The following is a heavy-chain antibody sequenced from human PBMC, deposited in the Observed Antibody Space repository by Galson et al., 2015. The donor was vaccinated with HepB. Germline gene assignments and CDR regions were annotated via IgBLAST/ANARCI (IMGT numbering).Heavy chain of an antibody. D-gene: IGHD6-6*01. J-gene: IGHJ6*03. CDR3: AKFPSGQLAARYYYMDV. CDR1: GFTFSSYA. CDR2: ISGSGGST. Sequence: SLRLSCAASGFTFSSYAMSWVRQAPGKGLEWVSAISGSGGSTYYADSVKGRFTISRDNSKNTLYLQMNSLRAEDTAVYYCAKFPSGQLAARYYYMDVWGKGTTVTVSS. V-gene: IGHV3-23*01.